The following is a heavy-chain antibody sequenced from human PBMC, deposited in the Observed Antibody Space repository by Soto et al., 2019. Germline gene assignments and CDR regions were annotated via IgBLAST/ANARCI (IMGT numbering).Heavy chain of an antibody. Sequence: GGSLRLSCAASGFTFSSYWMHWVRQAPGKGLVWVSRINSDWSSTSYADSVKGRFTISRDNAKNTLYLQMNSLRAEDTAVYSCSRDEATTYSSGWFLYYYYCMDVWGQGTTVTVSS. CDR2: INSDWSST. D-gene: IGHD6-19*01. J-gene: IGHJ6*02. V-gene: IGHV3-74*01. CDR1: GFTFSSYW. CDR3: SRDEATTYSSGWFLYYYYCMDV.